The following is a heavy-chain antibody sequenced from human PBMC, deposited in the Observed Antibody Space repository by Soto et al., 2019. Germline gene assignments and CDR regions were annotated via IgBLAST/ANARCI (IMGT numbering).Heavy chain of an antibody. CDR1: GGSISSYY. V-gene: IGHV4-59*01. CDR2: IYYSGST. Sequence: PSETLCLTCTVFGGSISSYYWRWIRQPPGKGLEWIGYIYYSGSTNYNPSLKSRVTISVDTSKNQFSLKLSSVTAADTPAYYCARRYGSAFDIRGKGTMVPVS. D-gene: IGHD4-17*01. CDR3: ARRYGSAFDI. J-gene: IGHJ3*02.